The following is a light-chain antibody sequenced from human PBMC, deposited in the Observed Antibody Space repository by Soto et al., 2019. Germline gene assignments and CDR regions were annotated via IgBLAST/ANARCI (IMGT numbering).Light chain of an antibody. CDR1: QGISSY. CDR3: QQLNSYPLIT. V-gene: IGKV1-9*01. J-gene: IGKJ5*01. CDR2: AAS. Sequence: IQLTQSPSSLSASVGDRVTITCRASQGISSYLAWYQQKPGKAPKLLIYAASTLQSGVTSTFGGSGSGTDFTLTITSLQPEDCSTYYCQQLNSYPLITFGQGTRLEIK.